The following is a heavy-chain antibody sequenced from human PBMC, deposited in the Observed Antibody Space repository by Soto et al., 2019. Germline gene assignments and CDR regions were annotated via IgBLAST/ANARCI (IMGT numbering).Heavy chain of an antibody. CDR1: GGSISRDDYY. J-gene: IGHJ4*02. CDR2: IYYSGNT. V-gene: IGHV4-30-4*01. CDR3: ARDRSXXPDYVDY. D-gene: IGHD2-15*01. Sequence: PSETLSLTCTVSGGSISRDDYYWSWIRQPPGKGLEWIGYIYYSGNTNYNPSLASRLVISIDMSKNQFSLRLSSVSAADTAVYYCARDRSXXPDYVDYWGQGALVTVSS.